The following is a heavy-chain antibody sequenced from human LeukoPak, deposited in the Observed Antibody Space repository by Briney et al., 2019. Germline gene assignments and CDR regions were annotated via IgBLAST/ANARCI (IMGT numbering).Heavy chain of an antibody. CDR2: IFPGDSDT. Sequence: GESLKISCKGSGYSFTSYWIGWVRQMPGKGLEWMGIIFPGDSDTRYSPSFQGQVTISADKSISTAYLQWSSLKASDTGMYFCARGYCSSTSCLTAFDYWGQGTLVTVSS. D-gene: IGHD2-2*01. CDR1: GYSFTSYW. CDR3: ARGYCSSTSCLTAFDY. J-gene: IGHJ4*02. V-gene: IGHV5-51*01.